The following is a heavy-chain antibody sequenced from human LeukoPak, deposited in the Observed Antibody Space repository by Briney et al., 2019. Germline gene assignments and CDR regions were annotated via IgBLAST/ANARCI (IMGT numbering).Heavy chain of an antibody. CDR1: GFTFSDYS. D-gene: IGHD2-2*01. CDR3: ARTYCSSTSCYDPYYYGMDV. CDR2: IGSGGSTI. J-gene: IGHJ6*02. V-gene: IGHV3-48*02. Sequence: GGSLRLSCAASGFTFSDYSMNWVRQAPGKGLEWVSYIGSGGSTIYYADSVKGRFTISRDDAKNSLYLQMNSLRDDDTAVYYCARTYCSSTSCYDPYYYGMDVWGQGTTVTVSS.